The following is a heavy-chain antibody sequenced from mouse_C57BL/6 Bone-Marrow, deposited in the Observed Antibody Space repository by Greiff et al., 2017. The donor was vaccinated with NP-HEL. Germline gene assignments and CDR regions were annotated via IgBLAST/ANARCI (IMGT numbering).Heavy chain of an antibody. Sequence: DVMLVESGGGLVQPGGSMKLSCVASGFTFSNYWMNWVRQSPEKGLEWVAQIRLKSDNYATHYAESVKGRFTISRDDSKSSVYLQMNNLRAEDTGIYYCTGEYLLWLTRGAYWGQGTLVTVSA. V-gene: IGHV6-3*01. CDR1: GFTFSNYW. D-gene: IGHD2-2*01. CDR2: IRLKSDNYAT. CDR3: TGEYLLWLTRGAY. J-gene: IGHJ3*01.